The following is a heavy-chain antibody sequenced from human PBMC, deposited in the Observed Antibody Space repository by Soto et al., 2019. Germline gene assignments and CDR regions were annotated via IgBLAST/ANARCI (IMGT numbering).Heavy chain of an antibody. D-gene: IGHD3-10*01. CDR3: AKRNLPGSGSYYTFDY. J-gene: IGHJ4*02. Sequence: GGSLRLSCAASGFTFSSYAMSWVHQAPGKGLEWVSAISGSGGSTYYADSVKGRFTISRDNSKNTLYLQMNSLRAEDTAVYYCAKRNLPGSGSYYTFDYWGQGTLVTVSS. CDR1: GFTFSSYA. V-gene: IGHV3-23*01. CDR2: ISGSGGST.